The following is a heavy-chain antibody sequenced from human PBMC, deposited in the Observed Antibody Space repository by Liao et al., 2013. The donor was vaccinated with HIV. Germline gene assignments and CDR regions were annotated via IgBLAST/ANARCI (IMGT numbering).Heavy chain of an antibody. Sequence: QVQLQESGPGLVRPSETLSLNCSVSGGSIGSYYWSWVRLSPGKGLQWIGDIVYSGDTHYNPSLKSRLTMSVDTSKQQFSLQLTSVSVADTAVYYCARGSGIAIFGSGAFDSWGQGTMVTVSS. V-gene: IGHV4-59*01. D-gene: IGHD3-3*01. CDR1: GGSIGSYY. CDR2: IVYSGDT. J-gene: IGHJ3*02. CDR3: ARGSGIAIFGSGAFDS.